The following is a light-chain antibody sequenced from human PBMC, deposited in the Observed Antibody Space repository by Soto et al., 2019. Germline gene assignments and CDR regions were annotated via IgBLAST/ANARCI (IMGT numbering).Light chain of an antibody. CDR1: QSLLHSNGYNY. V-gene: IGKV2-28*01. CDR2: LGS. CDR3: MQALQTHMYT. Sequence: DIVMTQSPLSLPVTPGEPASISCRSSQSLLHSNGYNYLDWYLQKPGQSPQLLIYLGSNRASGVPDRLSGSGSGTDFTLKISRVEAEDVGVYYCMQALQTHMYTFGQGTKLEIK. J-gene: IGKJ2*01.